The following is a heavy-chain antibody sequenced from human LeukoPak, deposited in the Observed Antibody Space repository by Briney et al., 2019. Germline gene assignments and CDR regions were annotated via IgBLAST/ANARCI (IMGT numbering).Heavy chain of an antibody. CDR2: IIPILGIA. Sequence: SVKVSCMASGGTFSSYTISWVRQAPGQGLEWMGRIIPILGIANYAQKFQGRVTITADKSTRTAYMELSSLRSEDTAVYYCARDRSSGYYSPGVYWGQGTLVTVSS. D-gene: IGHD3-22*01. V-gene: IGHV1-69*04. CDR1: GGTFSSYT. CDR3: ARDRSSGYYSPGVY. J-gene: IGHJ4*02.